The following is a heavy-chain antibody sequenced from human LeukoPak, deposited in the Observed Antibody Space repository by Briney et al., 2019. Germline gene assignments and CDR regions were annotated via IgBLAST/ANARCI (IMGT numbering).Heavy chain of an antibody. CDR1: GFTFSSYW. CDR3: ARDGSPGQLVLNAFDI. CDR2: IKQDGSEK. D-gene: IGHD6-13*01. Sequence: RGSLRLSCAASGFTFSSYWMSWVRQAPGKGLEGVANIKQDGSEKYYVDSVKGRFTISRDNAKNSLYLQMNSLRAEDTAVYYCARDGSPGQLVLNAFDIWGQGTMVTVSS. V-gene: IGHV3-7*01. J-gene: IGHJ3*02.